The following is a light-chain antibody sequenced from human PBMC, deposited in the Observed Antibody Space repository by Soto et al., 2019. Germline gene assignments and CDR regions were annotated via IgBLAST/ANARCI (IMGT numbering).Light chain of an antibody. V-gene: IGKV2-28*01. CDR3: MQALPSPDT. CDR1: QSLLYSTYNY. Sequence: DIVMTQSPLFLPVTPGEPASISCRSSQSLLYSTYNYLDWYVQKPGQSPQLLIYLASTRASGVPERFSGSGSGADFTLEISKVEAEDVGVYYCMQALPSPDTFGLGTKLEI. J-gene: IGKJ2*01. CDR2: LAS.